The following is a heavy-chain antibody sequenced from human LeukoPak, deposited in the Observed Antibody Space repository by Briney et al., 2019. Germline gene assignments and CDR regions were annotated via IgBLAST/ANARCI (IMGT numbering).Heavy chain of an antibody. CDR2: INSDGSST. J-gene: IGHJ4*02. Sequence: SGGSLRLSCAASGFTFSSYWMHWVRQAPGKGLVWVSRINSDGSSTSYADSVKGRFTISRDNAKSTLYLQMNSLRAEDTAVYYCARERGYIAYDSDYWGQGTLVTVSS. CDR1: GFTFSSYW. D-gene: IGHD5-12*01. CDR3: ARERGYIAYDSDY. V-gene: IGHV3-74*01.